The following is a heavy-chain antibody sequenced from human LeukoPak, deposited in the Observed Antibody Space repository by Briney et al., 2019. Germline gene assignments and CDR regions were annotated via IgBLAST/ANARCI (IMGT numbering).Heavy chain of an antibody. Sequence: GASVKVSCKASGYTFTSYRISWVRQAPGQGLDWMGWISAYNGNTNYAQKLQGRVTMTTDTSTSTAYMELRSLRSDDTAVYYCARVTITFGGVIAPFDYWGQGTLVTVSS. CDR2: ISAYNGNT. J-gene: IGHJ4*02. CDR1: GYTFTSYR. V-gene: IGHV1-18*01. CDR3: ARVTITFGGVIAPFDY. D-gene: IGHD3-16*02.